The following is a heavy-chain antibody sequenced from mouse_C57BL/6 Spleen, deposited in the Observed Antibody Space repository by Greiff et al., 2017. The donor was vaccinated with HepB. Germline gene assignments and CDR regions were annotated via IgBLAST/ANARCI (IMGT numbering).Heavy chain of an antibody. D-gene: IGHD1-1*01. CDR1: GYTFTSYD. CDR2: IYPRDGST. V-gene: IGHV1-85*01. Sequence: VQLQESGPELVKPGASVKLSCKASGYTFTSYDINWVKQRPGQGLEWIGWIYPRDGSTKYNEKFKGKATLTVDTSSSTAYMELHSLTSEDSAVYFCASRTPSYYGSSYGYFDVWGTGTTVTVSS. CDR3: ASRTPSYYGSSYGYFDV. J-gene: IGHJ1*03.